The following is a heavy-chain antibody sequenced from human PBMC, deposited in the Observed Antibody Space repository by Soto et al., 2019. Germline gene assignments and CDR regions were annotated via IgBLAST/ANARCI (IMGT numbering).Heavy chain of an antibody. D-gene: IGHD6-6*01. CDR2: IYYSGST. V-gene: IGHV4-59*01. Sequence: SETLSLTCTVSGGSISSYYWSWIRQPPGKGLEWIGYIYYSGSTNYNPSLKSRVTISVDTSTNQFSLKLSSVTAADTAVYYCSRIEYSSSSNWFDPWGQGTLVTVSS. CDR3: SRIEYSSSSNWFDP. CDR1: GGSISSYY. J-gene: IGHJ5*02.